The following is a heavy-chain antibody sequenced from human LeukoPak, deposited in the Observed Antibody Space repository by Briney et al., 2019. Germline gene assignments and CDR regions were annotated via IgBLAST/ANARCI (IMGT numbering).Heavy chain of an antibody. CDR2: IYYSGTT. J-gene: IGHJ4*02. V-gene: IGHV4-59*01. CDR1: GGSISSYY. Sequence: SETLSLTCTVSGGSISSYYWSWIRQPPGKGLEWIGYIYYSGTTNYNPSLKSRVTISVDTSKNQFSLKLTSATAADTAVYYCATKGPRRGYFDYWGQGTLVAVSS. CDR3: ATKGPRRGYFDY.